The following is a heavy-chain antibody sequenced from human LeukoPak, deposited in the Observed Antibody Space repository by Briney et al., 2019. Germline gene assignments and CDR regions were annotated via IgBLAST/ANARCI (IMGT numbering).Heavy chain of an antibody. J-gene: IGHJ6*03. V-gene: IGHV4-39*07. CDR3: AGVPGGVWNYMGV. D-gene: IGHD1-1*01. Sequence: SETLSLTCTVSGDSISSSSYYWGWIRQPPGKGLEWIGSIYYSGSTYYKSSLKSRVTISIDTSKNQFSLKLSSVTAADTAVYYCAGVPGGVWNYMGVWGKGTTVTVSS. CDR1: GDSISSSSYY. CDR2: IYYSGST.